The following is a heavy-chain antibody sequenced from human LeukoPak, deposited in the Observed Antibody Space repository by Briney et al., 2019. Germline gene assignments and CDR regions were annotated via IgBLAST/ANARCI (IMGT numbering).Heavy chain of an antibody. D-gene: IGHD5-18*01. CDR1: GFTFSSYS. V-gene: IGHV3-48*01. CDR3: AKDISYGSEPDY. Sequence: GGSLRLSCAASGFTFSSYSMNWVRQAPGKGLEGVSYISSDSNTIYYADSVKGRFTISRDNAKNSLYLQMNSLRAEDTAVYYCAKDISYGSEPDYWGQGTLVTVSS. CDR2: ISSDSNTI. J-gene: IGHJ4*02.